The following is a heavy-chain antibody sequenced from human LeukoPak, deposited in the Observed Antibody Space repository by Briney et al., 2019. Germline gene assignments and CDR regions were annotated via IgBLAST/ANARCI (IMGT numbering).Heavy chain of an antibody. D-gene: IGHD6-13*01. CDR1: GGSIGSDNW. V-gene: IGHV4-4*02. CDR3: ARTYGYSNAYYWFDP. Sequence: SETLSLTCAVSGGSIGSDNWWSWVRQPPGKGLEWIGEIYQSGSPNYNPSLKSRVTISIDKSKNQFSLKLSSVTAADTAVYYRARTYGYSNAYYWFDPWGQGTLVTVSS. CDR2: IYQSGSP. J-gene: IGHJ5*02.